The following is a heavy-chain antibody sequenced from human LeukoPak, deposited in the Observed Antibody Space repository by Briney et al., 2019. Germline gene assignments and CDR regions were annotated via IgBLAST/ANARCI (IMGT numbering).Heavy chain of an antibody. J-gene: IGHJ6*03. V-gene: IGHV4-59*02. CDR2: IYYPATT. D-gene: IGHD2-2*01. CDR1: GDSVRNYY. CDR3: ALPAKGAFFYYYMEV. Sequence: PSETLSLTCTVSGDSVRNYYWSWIRQSPGKGLEWMGYIYYPATTYYNPSLKSRVTLSVDTSKNQISLTMNSVTAADTAVYYCALPAKGAFFYYYMEVWGKGTTVTVSS.